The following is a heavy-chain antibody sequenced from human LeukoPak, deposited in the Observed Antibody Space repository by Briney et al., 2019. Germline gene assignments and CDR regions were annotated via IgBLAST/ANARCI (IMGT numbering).Heavy chain of an antibody. CDR3: AKVAVVVITPRPVDY. V-gene: IGHV3-23*01. J-gene: IGHJ4*02. Sequence: PGGSLRLSCAASGFTFSSYAMSWVRQAPGKGLEWVSAISGSGGSTYYADSVKGRFTISRDNSKNTLYLQMNSLRAVDTAVYYCAKVAVVVITPRPVDYWGQGTLVTVSS. CDR2: ISGSGGST. CDR1: GFTFSSYA. D-gene: IGHD3-22*01.